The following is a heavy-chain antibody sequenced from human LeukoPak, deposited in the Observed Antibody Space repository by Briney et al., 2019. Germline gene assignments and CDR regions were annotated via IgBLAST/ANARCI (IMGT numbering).Heavy chain of an antibody. D-gene: IGHD2-21*02. J-gene: IGHJ4*02. Sequence: PGGPLRLSCAASGFTFSSYGMHWVRQAPGKGLEWVAVISYDGSNKYYADSVKGRFTISRDNSKNTLYLQMNSLRAEDTAVYYRASDCGGDCYSLDYWGQGTLVTVSS. CDR1: GFTFSSYG. CDR3: ASDCGGDCYSLDY. V-gene: IGHV3-30*03. CDR2: ISYDGSNK.